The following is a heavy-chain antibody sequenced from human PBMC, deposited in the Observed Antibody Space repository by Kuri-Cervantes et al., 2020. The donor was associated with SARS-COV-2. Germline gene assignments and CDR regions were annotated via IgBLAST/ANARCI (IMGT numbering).Heavy chain of an antibody. CDR3: ARNPRAYGGFDP. V-gene: IGHV4-34*01. CDR2: INHSGST. D-gene: IGHD3-10*01. J-gene: IGHJ5*02. Sequence: SETLSLTCAVYGGSFSGYYWSWIRQPPGKGLEWIGEINHSGSTNYNPSLKSRVTISVDTSKNQFSLKLSSVTAADTAVYYCARNPRAYGGFDPWGQGTLVTVSS. CDR1: GGSFSGYY.